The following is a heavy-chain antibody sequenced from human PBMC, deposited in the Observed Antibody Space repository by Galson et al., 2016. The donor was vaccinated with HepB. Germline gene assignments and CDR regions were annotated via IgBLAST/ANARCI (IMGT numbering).Heavy chain of an antibody. CDR2: IYHSGST. D-gene: IGHD5-12*01. Sequence: TLSLTCAVSGGSISSGGYSWNWIRQPPGKGLEWIGYIYHSGSTYYNPSPKSRVTISVDRSKNQVSLKLSSVTAADTAVYYCARGGYSGYDFSFDYWGQGTLVTVSS. CDR1: GGSISSGGYS. CDR3: ARGGYSGYDFSFDY. J-gene: IGHJ4*02. V-gene: IGHV4-30-2*01.